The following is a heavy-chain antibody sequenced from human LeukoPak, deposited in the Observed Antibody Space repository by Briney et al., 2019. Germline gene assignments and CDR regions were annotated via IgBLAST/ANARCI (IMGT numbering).Heavy chain of an antibody. CDR1: GYTFTDYY. V-gene: IGHV1-2*02. D-gene: IGHD1-26*01. CDR3: ARDMDSGPDFFDY. J-gene: IGHJ4*02. CDR2: INPHSGGT. Sequence: ASVTVSCKASGYTFTDYYMHWVRQAPGQGLEWMGWINPHSGGTDHAQKFQGRVTMTRDTSISTAYMELSRLRSDDTAVYYCARDMDSGPDFFDYWGRGTLVTVSS.